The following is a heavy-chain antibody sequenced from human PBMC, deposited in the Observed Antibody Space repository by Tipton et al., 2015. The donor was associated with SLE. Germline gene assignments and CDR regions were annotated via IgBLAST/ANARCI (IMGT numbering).Heavy chain of an antibody. D-gene: IGHD2-8*02. J-gene: IGHJ5*02. CDR1: GFTFIDHW. CDR2: IKEDGSEQ. V-gene: IGHV3-7*01. CDR3: AGGQARLGCTGPVCANWFDR. Sequence: SLRLSCAASGFTFIDHWMGWVRQAPGKGLEWVASIKEDGSEQYYLDSVKGRFTISRDNAKNSLYLQMNFLRPEDTAVYHCAGGQARLGCTGPVCANWFDRWGQGTLVTVSS.